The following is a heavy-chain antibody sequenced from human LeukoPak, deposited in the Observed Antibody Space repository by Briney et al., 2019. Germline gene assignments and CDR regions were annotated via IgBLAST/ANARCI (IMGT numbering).Heavy chain of an antibody. CDR3: ARDPTPRYCSGGSCYTHYGMDV. CDR1: GFTFSSYT. CDR2: ISSSSSYI. D-gene: IGHD2-15*01. J-gene: IGHJ6*02. Sequence: GGSLRLSCAASGFTFSSYTMNCVRQAPGKGLESVSSISSSSSYIYYADSVKGRLTISRDNAKNSLYLQMNSLRAEDTAVYYCARDPTPRYCSGGSCYTHYGMDVWGQGNPGHRLL. V-gene: IGHV3-21*01.